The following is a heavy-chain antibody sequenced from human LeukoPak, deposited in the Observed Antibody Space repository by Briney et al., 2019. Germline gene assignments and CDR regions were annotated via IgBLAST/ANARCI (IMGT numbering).Heavy chain of an antibody. V-gene: IGHV3-23*01. CDR2: ISGSGGST. J-gene: IGHJ4*02. Sequence: GGSLRLSCAASGLTFSSYAMSWVRQAPGKGLEWVSAISGSGGSTYYADSVKGRFTISRDNSKNTLYLQMNSLRAEDTAVYYCATSYYGAIENFDYWGQGTLVTVSS. CDR3: ATSYYGAIENFDY. D-gene: IGHD4/OR15-4a*01. CDR1: GLTFSSYA.